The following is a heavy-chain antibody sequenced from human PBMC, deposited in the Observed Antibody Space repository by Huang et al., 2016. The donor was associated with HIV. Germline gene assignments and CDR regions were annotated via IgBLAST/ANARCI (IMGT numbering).Heavy chain of an antibody. D-gene: IGHD1-7*01. CDR1: TFSFGAYW. CDR3: ATKTGAMDI. Sequence: VESGGRLVQPGGSIRLSCVGSTFSFGAYWMSWVRQTPGKVLEWVANIKQDESEKYYVECVKGRFNISRDNAKKILFLQMDNVRVEDTDTYYCATKTGAMDIWGQGTAVTVS. J-gene: IGHJ6*02. CDR2: IKQDESEK. V-gene: IGHV3-7*01.